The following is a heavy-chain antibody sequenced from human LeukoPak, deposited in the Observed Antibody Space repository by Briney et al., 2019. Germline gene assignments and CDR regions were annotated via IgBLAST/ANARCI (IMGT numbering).Heavy chain of an antibody. D-gene: IGHD6-13*01. CDR3: ARARGCYSSSWNWFDP. J-gene: IGHJ5*02. CDR1: GGSISSYY. Sequence: SETLSLTCTVSGGSISSYYWSWIRQPPGKGLEWIGYIYYSGSTNYNPSLKSRVTISVDTSKNQFSLKLSSVTAADTAVYYCARARGCYSSSWNWFDPWGQGTLVTVSS. V-gene: IGHV4-59*01. CDR2: IYYSGST.